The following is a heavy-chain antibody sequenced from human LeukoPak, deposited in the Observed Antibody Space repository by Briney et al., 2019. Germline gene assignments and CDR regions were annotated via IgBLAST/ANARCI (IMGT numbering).Heavy chain of an antibody. D-gene: IGHD3-10*01. V-gene: IGHV3-64*01. CDR3: ARAAVRGVTPDY. CDR2: ISSNGGST. Sequence: PVQPLRLSCGASGFTFSSCGRHWVRQAPGKGLEYVSAISSNGGSTYYANSVKGRFTISRDNSKNTLYLQMGSLRAEDMAVYYCARAAVRGVTPDYWGQGTLVTVSS. J-gene: IGHJ4*02. CDR1: GFTFSSCG.